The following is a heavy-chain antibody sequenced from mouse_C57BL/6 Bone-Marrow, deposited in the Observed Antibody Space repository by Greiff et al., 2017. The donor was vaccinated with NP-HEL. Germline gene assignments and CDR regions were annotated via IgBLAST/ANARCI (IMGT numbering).Heavy chain of an antibody. D-gene: IGHD1-2*01. Sequence: EVKLMESGPGLVKPSQSLSLTCSVTGYSITSGYYWNWIRQFPGNKLEWMGYISYDGSNNYNPSLKNRISITRDTSKNQFFLKLNSVTTEDTATYYCAKGLYPYYWGQGTTLTVSS. V-gene: IGHV3-6*01. CDR3: AKGLYPYY. CDR2: ISYDGSN. CDR1: GYSITSGYY. J-gene: IGHJ2*01.